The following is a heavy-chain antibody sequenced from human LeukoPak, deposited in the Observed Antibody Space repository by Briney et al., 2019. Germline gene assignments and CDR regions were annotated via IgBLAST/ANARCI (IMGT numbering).Heavy chain of an antibody. D-gene: IGHD3-22*01. CDR2: INHSGST. V-gene: IGHV4-34*01. Sequence: SETLSLTCAVYGGSFSGYYWSWIRQPPGKGLEWIGEINHSGSTYYNPSLKSRVTISVDTSKNQFSLKLSSVTAADTAVYYCAREDDYDSSGYSLSGFDPWGQGTLVTVSS. CDR1: GGSFSGYY. J-gene: IGHJ5*02. CDR3: AREDDYDSSGYSLSGFDP.